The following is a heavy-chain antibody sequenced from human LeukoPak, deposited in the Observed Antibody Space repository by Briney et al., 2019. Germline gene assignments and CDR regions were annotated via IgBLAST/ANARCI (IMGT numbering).Heavy chain of an antibody. Sequence: GGSLRLSCAASGFTFSSYGMSWVRQAPGKGLEWVSAISGSGLSTYYADSVKGRFTISRDNSKSTLSLQMNSLRVEDTAIYYCATYRQVLLPFESWGQGTLVTVSS. V-gene: IGHV3-23*01. CDR3: ATYRQVLLPFES. CDR1: GFTFSSYG. CDR2: ISGSGLST. J-gene: IGHJ4*02. D-gene: IGHD2-8*02.